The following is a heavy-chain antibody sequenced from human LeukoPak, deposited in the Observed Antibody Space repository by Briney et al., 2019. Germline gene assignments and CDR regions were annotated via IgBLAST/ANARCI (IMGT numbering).Heavy chain of an antibody. Sequence: SETLSLTCSVSNASISSYYRSWIRQSPGKGLEWIGYISNSGSTNYNPSLKSRVTISVDTSKNQFSLKLSSVTAADTAVYYCARHWGSCRGGDCYTFDCWGQGTLVTVSS. D-gene: IGHD2-21*02. CDR3: ARHWGSCRGGDCYTFDC. CDR2: ISNSGST. V-gene: IGHV4-59*08. CDR1: NASISSYY. J-gene: IGHJ4*02.